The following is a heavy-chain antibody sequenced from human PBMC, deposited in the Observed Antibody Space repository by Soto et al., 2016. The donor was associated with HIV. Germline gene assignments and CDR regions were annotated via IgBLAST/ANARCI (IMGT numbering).Heavy chain of an antibody. J-gene: IGHJ4*02. CDR2: IYSGGNT. V-gene: IGHV3-66*01. CDR3: TSNYYSD. Sequence: EVQLVESGGGLVQPGGSLRLSCAASGLSVSSNYMSWVRQPPGRGLEWVSVIYSGGNTYYADSVKGRFTISRDSSKNTLYLQMNSLRAEDTAVYYCTSNYYSDWGQGTLVTVSS. D-gene: IGHD3-22*01. CDR1: GLSVSSNY.